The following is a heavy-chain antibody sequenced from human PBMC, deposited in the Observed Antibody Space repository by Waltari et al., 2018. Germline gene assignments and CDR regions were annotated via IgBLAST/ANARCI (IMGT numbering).Heavy chain of an antibody. CDR3: ARIRITGTGGEFDY. CDR2: IDWDDDK. J-gene: IGHJ4*02. V-gene: IGHV2-70*15. Sequence: QVTLRESGPALVKPTQTLTLTYTFSGFSLSTSGMCVSWIRQPPGKALEWLARIDWDDDKYYSTSLKTRLTISKDTSKNQVVLTMTNMDPVDTATYYCARIRITGTGGEFDYWGQGTLVTVSS. D-gene: IGHD1-20*01. CDR1: GFSLSTSGMC.